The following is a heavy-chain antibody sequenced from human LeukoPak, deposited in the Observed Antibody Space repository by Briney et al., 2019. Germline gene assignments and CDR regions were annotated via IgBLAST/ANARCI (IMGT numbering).Heavy chain of an antibody. D-gene: IGHD4-17*01. CDR3: ARDDYGGTLNNWFDP. CDR2: IYTSGST. V-gene: IGHV4-4*07. J-gene: IGHJ5*02. Sequence: SETLSLTCTVSGGSISSYYWSWIRQPAGKGLEWIGRIYTSGSTNYNPSLKSRVTMSVDTSKNQFSLELSSVTAADTAVYYCARDDYGGTLNNWFDPWGQGTLVTVSS. CDR1: GGSISSYY.